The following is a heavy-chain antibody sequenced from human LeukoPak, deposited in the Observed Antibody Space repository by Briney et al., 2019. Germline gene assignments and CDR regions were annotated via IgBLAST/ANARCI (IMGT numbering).Heavy chain of an antibody. CDR1: GYRFTTYW. Sequence: GESLKISCKASGYRFTTYWIGWVRQMPGKGLEWMGSIYPGDSDTRYSPSFQGQVTISADNSISTAYLQWSSLKASDTAMYYCARGDSTGYYSPFDYWGQGTLVTVSS. CDR2: IYPGDSDT. V-gene: IGHV5-51*01. J-gene: IGHJ4*02. D-gene: IGHD3-22*01. CDR3: ARGDSTGYYSPFDY.